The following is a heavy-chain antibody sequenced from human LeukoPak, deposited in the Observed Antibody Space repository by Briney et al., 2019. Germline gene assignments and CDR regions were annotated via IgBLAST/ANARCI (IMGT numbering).Heavy chain of an antibody. CDR2: IRGSGGST. J-gene: IGHJ4*02. Sequence: PGGSLRLSCAASGFTFSSYAMSWVRQAPGKGLEWVSAIRGSGGSTYYADSVKGRFTISRDNSKNTLYLQMNSLRAEDTALYYCAKDFGRFGELLHFDYWGQGALVTVSS. D-gene: IGHD3-10*01. V-gene: IGHV3-23*01. CDR1: GFTFSSYA. CDR3: AKDFGRFGELLHFDY.